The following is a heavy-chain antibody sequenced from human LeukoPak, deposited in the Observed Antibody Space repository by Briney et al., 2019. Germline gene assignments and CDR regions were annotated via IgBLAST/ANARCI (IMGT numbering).Heavy chain of an antibody. D-gene: IGHD1-26*01. CDR3: ARGRTGPRQVGATRSYYFDY. V-gene: IGHV3-30-3*01. J-gene: IGHJ4*02. CDR2: ISYDGSNK. CDR1: GFTFSSYA. Sequence: GGSLRLSCAASGFTFSSYAMHWVRQAPGKGLEWVAVISYDGSNKYYADSVKGRFTISRDNSKNTLYLQMNSLRAEDTAVYYCARGRTGPRQVGATRSYYFDYWGQGTLVTVSS.